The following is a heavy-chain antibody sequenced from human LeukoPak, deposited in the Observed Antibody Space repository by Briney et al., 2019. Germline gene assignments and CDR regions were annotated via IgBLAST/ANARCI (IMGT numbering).Heavy chain of an antibody. D-gene: IGHD2-15*01. V-gene: IGHV3-23*01. CDR2: ISGSGGST. Sequence: GGSLRLSCAASGFTFSSYAMSWVRQAPGKGLEWVSGISGSGGSTYYADSVKGRFTIFRDNSKNTLYLQMNSLRAEDTAVYHCANGWSPDYWGRGTLVTVSS. J-gene: IGHJ4*02. CDR1: GFTFSSYA. CDR3: ANGWSPDY.